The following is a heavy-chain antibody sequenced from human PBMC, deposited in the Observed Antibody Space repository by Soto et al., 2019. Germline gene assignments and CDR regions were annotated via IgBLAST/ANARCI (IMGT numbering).Heavy chain of an antibody. D-gene: IGHD2-2*01. CDR3: ARGPRWIVVVPAASNFDY. CDR1: GGSFSGYY. V-gene: IGHV4-34*01. Sequence: SETLSLTCAVYGGSFSGYYWSWIRQPPGKGLEWIGEINHSGSTNYNPSLKSRVTISVDTSKNQFSLKLSSVTAADTAVYYCARGPRWIVVVPAASNFDYWGQGTLVTVSS. CDR2: INHSGST. J-gene: IGHJ4*02.